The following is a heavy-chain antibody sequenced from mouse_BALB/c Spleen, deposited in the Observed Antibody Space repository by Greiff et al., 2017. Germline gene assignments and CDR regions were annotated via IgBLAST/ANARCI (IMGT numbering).Heavy chain of an antibody. CDR2: IRSKSNNYAT. D-gene: IGHD2-4*01. Sequence: EVQLVESGGGLVQPKGSLKLSCAASGFTFNTYAMNWVRQAPGKGLEWVARIRSKSNNYATYYADSVKDRITISRDDSQSMLYLQMNNLKTEDTAMYYCVPSTMITTRYAMDYWGQGTSVTVSS. CDR1: GFTFNTYA. J-gene: IGHJ4*01. CDR3: VPSTMITTRYAMDY. V-gene: IGHV10-1*02.